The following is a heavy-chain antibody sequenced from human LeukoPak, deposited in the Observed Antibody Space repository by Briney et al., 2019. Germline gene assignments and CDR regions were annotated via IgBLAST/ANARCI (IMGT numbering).Heavy chain of an antibody. V-gene: IGHV3-23*01. J-gene: IGHJ4*02. CDR1: GFTFSSYA. CDR2: ISGRGGST. CDR3: AKGIAIVGATPTDY. D-gene: IGHD1-26*01. Sequence: PGGSLRLSCAASGFTFSSYAMSWVRQAPGKGLEWVSAISGRGGSTYYADSVKGRFTISRDNSKNTLYLQMNSLRAEDTAVYYCAKGIAIVGATPTDYWGQGTLVTVSS.